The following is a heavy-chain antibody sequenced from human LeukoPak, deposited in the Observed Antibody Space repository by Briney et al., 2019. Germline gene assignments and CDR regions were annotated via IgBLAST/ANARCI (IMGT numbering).Heavy chain of an antibody. V-gene: IGHV4-38-2*02. CDR1: GFSISSAYY. CDR3: ARARTTLQTPYFDY. D-gene: IGHD1-7*01. J-gene: IGHJ4*02. CDR2: IYHNGDT. Sequence: PSETLSLTCTVSGFSISSAYYWGWMRQPPGKGLEWIGNIYHNGDTYYNSSLKSRVTVSTDRSKNQFSLKLRSVTAADTAVYYCARARTTLQTPYFDYWGQGTLVPVSS.